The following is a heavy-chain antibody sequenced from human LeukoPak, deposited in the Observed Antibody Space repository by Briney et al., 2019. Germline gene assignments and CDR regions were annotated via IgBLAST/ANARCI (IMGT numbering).Heavy chain of an antibody. J-gene: IGHJ3*02. D-gene: IGHD3-10*01. CDR3: ARDLTMGRGADAFDI. CDR2: IYYSGST. V-gene: IGHV4-61*01. CDR1: GGSISSGSYY. Sequence: SETLSLTCTVSGGSISSGSYYWSWLRQPPGKGLEWIGYIYYSGSTNYNPSLKSRVTISVDTSKNQFSLKLSSVTAADTAVYYCARDLTMGRGADAFDIWGQGTMVTVSS.